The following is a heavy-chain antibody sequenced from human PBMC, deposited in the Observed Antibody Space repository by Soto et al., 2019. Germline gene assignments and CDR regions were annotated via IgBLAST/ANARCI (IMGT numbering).Heavy chain of an antibody. CDR2: ISAYDGYT. CDR1: GYTFTSYG. V-gene: IGHV1-18*01. CDR3: ARGGYYDSSGSRNYYYYGMNV. Sequence: QAQLVQSGAEVKKPGASVKVSCKASGYTFTSYGINWVRQAPGQGLEWLGWISAYDGYTKYAQILQGRVYMTTDTSTKKADMELRSLRSDDTAMYYCARGGYYDSSGSRNYYYYGMNVWGQGTTVTVSS. J-gene: IGHJ6*02. D-gene: IGHD3-22*01.